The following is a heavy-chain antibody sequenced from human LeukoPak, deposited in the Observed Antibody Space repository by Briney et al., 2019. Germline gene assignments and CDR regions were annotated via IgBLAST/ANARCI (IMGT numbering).Heavy chain of an antibody. CDR1: GFNLVSYE. CDR2: ITSNGRTT. CDR3: IRYRREGLYYFDY. J-gene: IGHJ4*02. Sequence: GGSLRLSCEASGFNLVSYEMNWVRQAPGKGLEWVSYITSNGRTTYYADSVKGRFTISRDNAENSVSLQMNSLTVEDTAVYYCIRYRREGLYYFDYWGQGTPVTVSS. D-gene: IGHD3-10*01. V-gene: IGHV3-48*03.